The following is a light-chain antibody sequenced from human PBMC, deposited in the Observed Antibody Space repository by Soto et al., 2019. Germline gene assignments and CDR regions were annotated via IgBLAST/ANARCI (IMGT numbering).Light chain of an antibody. CDR3: QQYNNWWT. Sequence: EIVMTQSPATLSVSPGERATISSRASQSVSSNLAWYQQKPGQDPRLLIYGASTRATGIPARFSGSGSGTEFTLTISSLQSEDFAVYYCQQYNNWWTVGQGTKVDIK. V-gene: IGKV3-15*01. J-gene: IGKJ1*01. CDR1: QSVSSN. CDR2: GAS.